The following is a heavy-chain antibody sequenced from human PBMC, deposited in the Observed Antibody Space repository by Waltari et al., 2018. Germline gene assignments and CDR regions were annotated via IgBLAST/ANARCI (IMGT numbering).Heavy chain of an antibody. CDR3: ARYELETDYYYYMDV. Sequence: EVQLVESGGGLVKPGGSLRLSCAASGFTFSSYSMNWVRQAPGKGLEWVSSISSSSSYIYYADSVKGRFTISRDNAKNSLYLQMNSLRAEDTAVYYCARYELETDYYYYMDVWGKGTTVTVSS. CDR1: GFTFSSYS. D-gene: IGHD1-1*01. J-gene: IGHJ6*03. CDR2: ISSSSSYI. V-gene: IGHV3-21*01.